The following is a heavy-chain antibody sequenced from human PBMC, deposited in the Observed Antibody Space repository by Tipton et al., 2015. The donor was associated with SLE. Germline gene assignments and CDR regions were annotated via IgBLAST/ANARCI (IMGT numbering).Heavy chain of an antibody. CDR1: GFTFGDDA. J-gene: IGHJ4*02. V-gene: IGHV3-49*04. Sequence: SLRLSYSASGFTFGDDALSWVRQAPGRGLEWVGFIRSRAYGGTSDYAASLRGRFTISRDDSKSIAYLQLNSLKIEDTAVYYCTRARSYDFWTGYYVDHWGQGTLVTVSS. CDR3: TRARSYDFWTGYYVDH. CDR2: IRSRAYGGTS. D-gene: IGHD3-3*01.